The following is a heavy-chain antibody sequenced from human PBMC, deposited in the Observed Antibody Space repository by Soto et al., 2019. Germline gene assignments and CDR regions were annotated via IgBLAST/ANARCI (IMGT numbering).Heavy chain of an antibody. CDR1: GFSFSTST. D-gene: IGHD1-1*01. J-gene: IGHJ4*02. CDR2: IGRTGIDR. V-gene: IGHV3-21*01. CDR3: VCDDNRRY. Sequence: EVQLVESGGGLVKPGGSLRLSCAGSGFSFSTSTMNWVLQAPGKGLEFVSSIGRTGIDRYYIDSVKGRFTISRDNAQNSLYLQMNSLRAEDTALYYCVCDDNRRYWGQGTLVTVSS.